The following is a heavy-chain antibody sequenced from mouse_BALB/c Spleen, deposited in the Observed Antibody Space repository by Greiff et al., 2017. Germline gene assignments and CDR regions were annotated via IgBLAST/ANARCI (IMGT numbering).Heavy chain of an antibody. CDR2: ISSGGST. Sequence: DVKLVESGGGLVKPGGSLKLSCAASGFTFSSYAMSWVRQTPEKRLEWVASISSGGSTYYPDSVKGRFTISRDNARNILYLQMSSLRSEDTAMYYCARDAGGSFDYWGQGTTLTVSS. D-gene: IGHD4-1*01. V-gene: IGHV5-6-5*01. J-gene: IGHJ2*01. CDR1: GFTFSSYA. CDR3: ARDAGGSFDY.